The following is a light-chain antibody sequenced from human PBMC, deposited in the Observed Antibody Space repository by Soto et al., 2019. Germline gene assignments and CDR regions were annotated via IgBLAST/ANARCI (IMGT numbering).Light chain of an antibody. Sequence: QSALTQPASLSGSPGPSITISCTGTSSAVGNYKYVSWYQQHPGKDPKLIIYEDSNRHSGVSDRFSGSKSGNTASLTISCLQAEDETDYYCLSYTSSGTYVFGTGTKVTVL. J-gene: IGLJ1*01. CDR3: LSYTSSGTYV. CDR2: EDS. V-gene: IGLV2-14*01. CDR1: SSAVGNYKY.